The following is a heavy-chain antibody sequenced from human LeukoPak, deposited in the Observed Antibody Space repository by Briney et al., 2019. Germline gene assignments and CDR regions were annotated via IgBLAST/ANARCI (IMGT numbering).Heavy chain of an antibody. V-gene: IGHV3-53*01. CDR1: GFTVSSNY. CDR3: ARIDSSGYNIDY. CDR2: IYSGGST. J-gene: IGHJ4*01. Sequence: PGRSLRLSCAASGFTVSSNYMSWVRQAPGKGLEWVSVIYSGGSTYYADSVKGRFTISRDNSKNTLYLQMNSLRAEDTAVYYCARIDSSGYNIDYWGQGTLVTVSS. D-gene: IGHD3-22*01.